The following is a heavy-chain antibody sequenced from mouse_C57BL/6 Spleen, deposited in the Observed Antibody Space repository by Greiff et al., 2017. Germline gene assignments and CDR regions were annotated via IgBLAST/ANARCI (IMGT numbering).Heavy chain of an antibody. J-gene: IGHJ2*01. V-gene: IGHV1-80*01. CDR2: IHPADGDT. Sequence: VQLQQSGAELVKPGASVKISCKASGYAFSSYWMNWVKQRPGKGLEWIGQIHPADGDTNYNRKFKGKATLTADKSSSTAYMQLSSLTSDDSAVYFCERESLLRSLFDYWGQGTTLTVSS. D-gene: IGHD1-1*01. CDR1: GYAFSSYW. CDR3: ERESLLRSLFDY.